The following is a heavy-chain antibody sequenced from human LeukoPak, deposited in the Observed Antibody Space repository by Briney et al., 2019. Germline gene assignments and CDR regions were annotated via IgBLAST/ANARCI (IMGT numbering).Heavy chain of an antibody. CDR2: INPNSGGT. V-gene: IGHV1-2*06. Sequence: ASVKVSRKASGYTFTGYYMHWVRQAPGQGLEWMGRINPNSGGTNYAQKFQGRVTMTRDTSISTAYMELSRLRSDDTAVYYCARVYDSSGYYSYWGQGTLVTVSS. J-gene: IGHJ4*02. D-gene: IGHD3-22*01. CDR3: ARVYDSSGYYSY. CDR1: GYTFTGYY.